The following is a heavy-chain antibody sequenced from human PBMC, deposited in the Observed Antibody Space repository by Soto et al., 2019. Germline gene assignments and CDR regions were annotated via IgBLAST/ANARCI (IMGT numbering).Heavy chain of an antibody. D-gene: IGHD6-19*01. Sequence: QVQLVESGGGVVQPGRSLRLSCAASGFTFSSYAMHWVRQAPGKGLEWVAVISYDGSNKYYADSVKGRFTISRDNSKKPLYLQMNSLRGEDTAVDYCARYGSGWYRIRIYFQDWGQGTLVTVSS. CDR1: GFTFSSYA. V-gene: IGHV3-30-3*01. CDR2: ISYDGSNK. CDR3: ARYGSGWYRIRIYFQD. J-gene: IGHJ1*01.